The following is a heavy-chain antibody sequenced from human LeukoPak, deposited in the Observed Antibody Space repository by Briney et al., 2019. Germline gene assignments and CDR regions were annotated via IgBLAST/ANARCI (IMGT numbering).Heavy chain of an antibody. Sequence: SETLSLTCTVSGGSISSGDYYWSWIRQPPGKGLEWIGYMCYSGSTYYNPSLKSRATISVDTSKNQFSLKLSSVTAADTAVYYCARPYYYDSRIDPWGQGTLVTVSS. CDR3: ARPYYYDSRIDP. J-gene: IGHJ5*02. CDR2: MCYSGST. CDR1: GGSISSGDYY. V-gene: IGHV4-30-4*01. D-gene: IGHD3-22*01.